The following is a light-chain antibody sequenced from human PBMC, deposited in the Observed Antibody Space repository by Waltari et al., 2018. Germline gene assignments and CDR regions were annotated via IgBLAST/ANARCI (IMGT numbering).Light chain of an antibody. CDR1: TGTDTSGYF. V-gene: IGLV7-43*01. J-gene: IGLJ3*02. Sequence: QTVVTQEPSLTVSPGGTVTLTCASNTGTDTSGYFPNWFQQKPGQAPTSLIYSTLNRHPWTPARLSGSLLGGTAALTVSDVQPEDEAEYYCLLYYGGIQVFGGGTKLTVV. CDR3: LLYYGGIQV. CDR2: STL.